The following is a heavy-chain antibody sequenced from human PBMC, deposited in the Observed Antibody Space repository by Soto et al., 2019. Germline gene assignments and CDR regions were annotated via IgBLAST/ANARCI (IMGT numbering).Heavy chain of an antibody. CDR3: ARVGGDDFGDSGGFDY. CDR2: INHSGST. J-gene: IGHJ4*02. V-gene: IGHV4-38-2*01. CDR1: GYSISLGYY. D-gene: IGHD4-17*01. Sequence: SETLSLTCAVSGYSISLGYYWGWIRQPPGKGLEWIGEINHSGSTNYNPSLKSRVTISVDTSKNQFSLKLSSVTAADTAVYYCARVGGDDFGDSGGFDYWGQGTLVTVSS.